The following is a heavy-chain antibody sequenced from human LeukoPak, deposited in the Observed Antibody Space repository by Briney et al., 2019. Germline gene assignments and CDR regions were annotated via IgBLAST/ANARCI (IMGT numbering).Heavy chain of an antibody. Sequence: GSSVKVSCKASGGTFSSYAISWVRQAPGQGVEWMGGIIPIFGAANYAQKFQGRVTITADESTSTAYMELSSLRSEDTAVYYCAIYGSGSYLRSDYYFDYWGQGTLVTVSS. CDR3: AIYGSGSYLRSDYYFDY. J-gene: IGHJ4*02. CDR2: IIPIFGAA. D-gene: IGHD3-10*01. CDR1: GGTFSSYA. V-gene: IGHV1-69*01.